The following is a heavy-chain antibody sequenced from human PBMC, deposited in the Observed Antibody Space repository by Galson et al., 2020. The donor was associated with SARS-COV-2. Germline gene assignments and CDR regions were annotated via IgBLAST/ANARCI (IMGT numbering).Heavy chain of an antibody. V-gene: IGHV3-49*03. Sequence: GGSLRLSCTGSGFTFSDYALTWFRQAPGKGLEWVGFITSKAYGATPEYAASVKGRFTISRDDSKSIAYLQMNSLKTEDTALYFCTRVPRQGRCYPFDSWGQGSLVTVSS. CDR2: ITSKAYGATP. CDR1: GFTFSDYA. D-gene: IGHD3-16*01. J-gene: IGHJ4*02. CDR3: TRVPRQGRCYPFDS.